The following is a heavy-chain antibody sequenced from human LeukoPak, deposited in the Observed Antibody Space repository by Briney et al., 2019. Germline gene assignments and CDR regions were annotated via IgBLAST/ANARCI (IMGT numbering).Heavy chain of an antibody. V-gene: IGHV4-39*07. J-gene: IGHJ3*02. CDR3: ASLHDYGDYSSYADAFDI. Sequence: SETLSLTCTVSGGSISSGTYYWSWIRQPPGKGLEWIGEINRSGSTNYNPSLKSRVTISVDTSKNQFSLKLSSVTAADTAVYYCASLHDYGDYSSYADAFDIWGQGTMVTVSS. D-gene: IGHD4-17*01. CDR2: INRSGST. CDR1: GGSISSGTYY.